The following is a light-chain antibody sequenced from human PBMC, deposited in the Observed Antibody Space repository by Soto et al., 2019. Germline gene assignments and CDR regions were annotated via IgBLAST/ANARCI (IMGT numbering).Light chain of an antibody. V-gene: IGKV3-20*01. Sequence: EMVMTQSPCTLSLSPGERATLSCRASQSVSSSYLAWYQQTPGQAPRLLVYDTSYRATGVPERFSGSGSGTDFTLTISRLEPEDSELYYCQQYDSSPWTFGQGTKVDIK. CDR1: QSVSSSY. J-gene: IGKJ1*01. CDR2: DTS. CDR3: QQYDSSPWT.